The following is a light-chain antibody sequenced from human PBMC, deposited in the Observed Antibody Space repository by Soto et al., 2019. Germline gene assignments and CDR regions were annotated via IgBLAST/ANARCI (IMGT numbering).Light chain of an antibody. CDR3: SAYTDIDTRV. CDR1: SRDVGAYIY. V-gene: IGLV2-14*03. J-gene: IGLJ1*01. CDR2: EVN. Sequence: QSALTQPASMSRSPGQSITISCGGTSRDVGAYIYVSWYQQFPGKAPVLILYEVNNRSSGVSNRFSVSKSDTTASLTISGLQPEDEADYYCSAYTDIDTRVFGAGTKGTVL.